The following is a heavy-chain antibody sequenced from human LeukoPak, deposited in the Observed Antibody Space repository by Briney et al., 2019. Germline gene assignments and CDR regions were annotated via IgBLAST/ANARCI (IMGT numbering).Heavy chain of an antibody. D-gene: IGHD3-3*01. V-gene: IGHV4-59*01. CDR2: IYYSGST. CDR1: GGSISSYY. Sequence: SETLSLTCTVSGGSISSYYWSWIRQPPGKGLEWIGYIYYSGSTNYNPSLKSRVTISVDTSKNQFSLKLSSVTAADAAVYYCARVYRPRITIFAVVIISYWFDPWGQGTLVTVSS. CDR3: ARVYRPRITIFAVVIISYWFDP. J-gene: IGHJ5*02.